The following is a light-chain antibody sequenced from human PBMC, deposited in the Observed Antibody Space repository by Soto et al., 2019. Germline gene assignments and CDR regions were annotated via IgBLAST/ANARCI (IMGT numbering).Light chain of an antibody. CDR3: QQSYSTPLT. J-gene: IGKJ4*01. CDR1: QSIGGF. V-gene: IGKV1-39*01. Sequence: DIQMTQSPSSLSVSVGDRVTITCRTSQSIGGFLNWYQQKLGKAPKLLIYAASSLQSGVPSRFSGCGSGTDFTLTISSLQPEDFATYFCQQSYSTPLTFGGGTKVEI. CDR2: AAS.